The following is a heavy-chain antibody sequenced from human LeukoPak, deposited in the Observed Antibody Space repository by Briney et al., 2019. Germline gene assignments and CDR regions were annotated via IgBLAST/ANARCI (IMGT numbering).Heavy chain of an antibody. D-gene: IGHD4-17*01. J-gene: IGHJ4*02. CDR1: GFSFSSYA. CDR3: ASTMTTVTTGADY. Sequence: PGGSLRLSCAASGFSFSSYAMSWVRQAPGKGLEWVSGINGRGDSTVYADSVKGRFTISRDNSKNTLYLQMNSLRVEDTAVYYCASTMTTVTTGADYWGQGTLVTVSS. V-gene: IGHV3-23*01. CDR2: INGRGDST.